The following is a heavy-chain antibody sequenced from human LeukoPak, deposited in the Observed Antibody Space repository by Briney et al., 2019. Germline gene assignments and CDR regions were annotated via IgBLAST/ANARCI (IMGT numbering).Heavy chain of an antibody. Sequence: SGPTLVNPTQTLTLTCTFSRFSLSTNAVVVGWVRQPPGRALEWLAFIYGNDDKRYSPSLESRLTITKDTSKNQVVLTVTDMDYVDTATYYCVHRTTVTSVDHWGQGTLVTVSS. D-gene: IGHD4-17*01. CDR2: IYGNDDK. CDR3: VHRTTVTSVDH. CDR1: RFSLSTNAVV. J-gene: IGHJ4*02. V-gene: IGHV2-5*01.